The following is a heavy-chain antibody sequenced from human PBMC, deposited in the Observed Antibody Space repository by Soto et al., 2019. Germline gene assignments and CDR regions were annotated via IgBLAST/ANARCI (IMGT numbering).Heavy chain of an antibody. D-gene: IGHD3-10*01. J-gene: IGHJ6*02. CDR1: GYSFTSYW. CDR3: ARAMIRGKNYYGMDV. V-gene: IGHV5-51*03. CDR2: IYPGDSDT. Sequence: EVQLVQSGAEVKKPGESLKISCKGSGYSFTSYWIGWVRQMPGKGLEGMGIIYPGDSDTRYSPSFQGQVTISADKSISTAYLQWSSLKASDTAMYYCARAMIRGKNYYGMDVWGQGTTVNVSS.